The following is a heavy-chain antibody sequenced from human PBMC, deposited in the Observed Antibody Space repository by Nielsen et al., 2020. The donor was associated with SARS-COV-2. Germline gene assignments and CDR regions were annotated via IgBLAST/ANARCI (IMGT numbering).Heavy chain of an antibody. CDR1: GYIFTGYY. V-gene: IGHV1-2*06. CDR2: INPNSGGT. CDR3: ARWDLDYYDASGDY. J-gene: IGHJ4*02. Sequence: ASVKVSCKASGYIFTGYYIHWVRQAPGQGLEWMGRINPNSGGTNYAQKFQGRVTMTRDTSISTAYMELSRLRSDDTAEYYCARWDLDYYDASGDYWGQGTLVTVSS. D-gene: IGHD3-22*01.